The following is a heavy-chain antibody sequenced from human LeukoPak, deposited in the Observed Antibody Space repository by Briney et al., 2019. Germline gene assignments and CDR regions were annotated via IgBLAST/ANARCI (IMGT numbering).Heavy chain of an antibody. J-gene: IGHJ4*02. CDR2: ISGSGGST. D-gene: IGHD3-9*01. V-gene: IGHV3-23*01. CDR3: AKDMPPFYDILTGAGGPFDY. Sequence: PGGSLRLSCAASGFTFSSYAMSWVRQAPGKGLEWVSAISGSGGSTYYADSVKGRFTISRDNSKNTLYLQMNSLRAEDTAVYYCAKDMPPFYDILTGAGGPFDYWGQGTLVTVSS. CDR1: GFTFSSYA.